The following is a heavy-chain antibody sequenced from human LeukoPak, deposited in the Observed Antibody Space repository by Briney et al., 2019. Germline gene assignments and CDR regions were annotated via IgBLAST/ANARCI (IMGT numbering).Heavy chain of an antibody. D-gene: IGHD4-23*01. CDR1: TGSMNKYY. CDR2: LPTTGST. Sequence: SQTLSLTRSVSTGSMNKYYWGWIRHPAEKGLEWIGRLPTTGSTNYNTSLKSRVTMSLEMSEDQFSLKLSSATAADTAGYYCVRSDYGGDASYDAFDGWGQGTKGTVSA. J-gene: IGHJ3*01. V-gene: IGHV4-4*07. CDR3: VRSDYGGDASYDAFDG.